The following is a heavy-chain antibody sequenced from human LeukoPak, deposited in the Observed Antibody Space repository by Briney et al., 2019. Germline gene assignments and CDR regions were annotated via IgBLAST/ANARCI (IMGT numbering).Heavy chain of an antibody. CDR3: ATSGGSYWS. CDR2: IYADGNT. V-gene: IGHV3-53*01. Sequence: GGSLRLSCAASGFIVNTNYMTWVRQAPGRGLEWVSFIYADGNTYYADSVKGRFTISRENSKNTLYLQMNSLRAEDTAVYYCATSGGSYWSWGQGTLVTVSS. D-gene: IGHD1-26*01. CDR1: GFIVNTNY. J-gene: IGHJ5*02.